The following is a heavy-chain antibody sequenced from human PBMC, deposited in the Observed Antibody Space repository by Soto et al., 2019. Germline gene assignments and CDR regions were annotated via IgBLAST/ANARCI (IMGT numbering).Heavy chain of an antibody. CDR3: ARADYDFWRLHDAFDI. Sequence: SETLSLTCTVSGGSISSYYWSWIRQPPGKGLEWIGYIYYSGSTNYNPSLKSRVTISVDTSKNQFSLKLSSVTAADTAVYYCARADYDFWRLHDAFDIWGPGTMVTVSS. V-gene: IGHV4-59*01. D-gene: IGHD3-3*01. J-gene: IGHJ3*02. CDR2: IYYSGST. CDR1: GGSISSYY.